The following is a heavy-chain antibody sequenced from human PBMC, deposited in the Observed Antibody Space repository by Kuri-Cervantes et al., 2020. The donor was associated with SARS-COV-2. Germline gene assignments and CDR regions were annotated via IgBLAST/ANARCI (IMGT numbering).Heavy chain of an antibody. CDR2: IIPIFGTA. Sequence: SVKVSCKASGGTFSSYAISWVRQAPGQGLEWMGGIIPIFGTANYAQKFQGRVTITADESTSTAYMEPSSLRSEDTAVYYCARGDARPPHYYYYYMDVWGKGTTVTVSS. CDR1: GGTFSSYA. CDR3: ARGDARPPHYYYYYMDV. V-gene: IGHV1-69*13. D-gene: IGHD2-2*01. J-gene: IGHJ6*03.